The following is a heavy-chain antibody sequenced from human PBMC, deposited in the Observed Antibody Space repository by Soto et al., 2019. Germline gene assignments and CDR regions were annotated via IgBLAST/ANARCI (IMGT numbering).Heavy chain of an antibody. V-gene: IGHV3-23*01. D-gene: IGHD5-12*01. CDR2: ISGSGGST. CDR1: GLNSVSLA. CDR3: ENTVWLRRWLDP. J-gene: IGHJ5*02. Sequence: LFSTASGLNSVSLAMRWVSQAPGKGLEWVSAISGSGGSTYYADSVKGRFTISRDNSKHTLYLQMNSLRAEDTAVYYCENTVWLRRWLDPWGQGTLVTV.